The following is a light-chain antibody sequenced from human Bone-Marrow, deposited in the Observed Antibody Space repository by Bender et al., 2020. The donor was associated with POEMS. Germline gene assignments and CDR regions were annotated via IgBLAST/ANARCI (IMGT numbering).Light chain of an antibody. CDR3: CSFASSISYV. CDR2: QDA. J-gene: IGLJ1*01. CDR1: ALPKQY. Sequence: SYELTQPPSVSVSPGQTARITCSGDALPKQYACWYQQRPGQSPVLVIYQDAKRPSGIPERFSGSKSGNTASLTISGLQAEDEADYYCCSFASSISYVFGTGTKVTVL. V-gene: IGLV3-25*03.